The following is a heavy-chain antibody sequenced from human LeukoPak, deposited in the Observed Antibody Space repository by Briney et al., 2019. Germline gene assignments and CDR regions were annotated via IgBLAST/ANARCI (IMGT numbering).Heavy chain of an antibody. Sequence: GGSLRLSCEASGFTFSSYAMSWVRQAPGKGLEWVSGVSGSGVTTYYADSVKSRFTISRDNSKNTLYLQMNSLRVEDTAVYYCATAQNWNYCHWGQGTLVTVSS. CDR2: VSGSGVTT. J-gene: IGHJ4*02. CDR1: GFTFSSYA. D-gene: IGHD1-7*01. V-gene: IGHV3-23*01. CDR3: ATAQNWNYCH.